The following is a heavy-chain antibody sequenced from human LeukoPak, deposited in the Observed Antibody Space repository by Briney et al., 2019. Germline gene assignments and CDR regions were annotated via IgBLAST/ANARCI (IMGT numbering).Heavy chain of an antibody. V-gene: IGHV1-18*01. CDR2: ISAYNGNT. CDR3: ARRHCSSTSCYRYYYMDV. D-gene: IGHD2-2*01. J-gene: IGHJ6*03. Sequence: ASVKVSCKASGYTFTSYGISWVRQAPGQGLEWMGWISAYNGNTNYAQKLQGRVTMTTDTSTSTAYMELRSLRSDDTAVYYCARRHCSSTSCYRYYYMDVWGKGTTVTVSS. CDR1: GYTFTSYG.